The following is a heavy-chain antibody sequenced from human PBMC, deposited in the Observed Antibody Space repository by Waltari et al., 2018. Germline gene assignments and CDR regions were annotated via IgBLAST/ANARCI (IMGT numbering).Heavy chain of an antibody. J-gene: IGHJ6*02. Sequence: GFTFDDYAMHWVRQAPGKGLEWVSGISWNSGSIGYADSVKGRFTISRDNAKNSLYLQMNSLRAEDMALYYCAKEGDLYGMDVWGQGTTVTVSS. CDR1: GFTFDDYA. D-gene: IGHD2-21*02. CDR2: ISWNSGSI. V-gene: IGHV3-9*03. CDR3: AKEGDLYGMDV.